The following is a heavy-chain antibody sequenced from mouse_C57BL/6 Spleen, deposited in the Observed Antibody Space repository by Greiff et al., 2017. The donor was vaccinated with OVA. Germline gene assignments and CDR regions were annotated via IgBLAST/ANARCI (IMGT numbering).Heavy chain of an antibody. CDR2: ISSGSSTI. CDR1: GFTFSDYG. Sequence: EVQLVESGGGLVKPGGSLKLSCAASGFTFSDYGMHWVRQAPEKGLEWVAYISSGSSTIYYADTVKGRFTISRDNAKNTLFLQMTSLRSEDTAMYYCARIGGYDDDYFDYWGQGTTLTVSS. D-gene: IGHD2-2*01. J-gene: IGHJ2*01. CDR3: ARIGGYDDDYFDY. V-gene: IGHV5-17*01.